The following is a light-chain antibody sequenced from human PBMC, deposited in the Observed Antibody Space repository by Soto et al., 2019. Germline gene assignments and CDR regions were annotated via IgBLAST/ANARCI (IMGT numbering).Light chain of an antibody. V-gene: IGKV1-12*01. J-gene: IGKJ5*01. CDR2: GAS. CDR3: QQANSFPIT. CDR1: QDVGKW. Sequence: DIQMTQSPPSVSASVGDRVTITCRASQDVGKWLAWYQQTTGKAPTLLIHGASSLQSGVPPRYSGSGYGTDFTLTISRLQPEDFATYYCQQANSFPITFGQGTRLEIK.